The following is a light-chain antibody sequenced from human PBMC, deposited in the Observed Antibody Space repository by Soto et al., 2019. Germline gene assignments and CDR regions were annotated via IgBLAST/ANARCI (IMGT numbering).Light chain of an antibody. CDR3: GAWDGSLSVVL. J-gene: IGLJ2*01. CDR2: DSD. V-gene: IGLV1-51*01. CDR1: SANIGSNY. Sequence: QSVLTQPPSVSAAPGQKVTISCSGSSANIGSNYVSWYQHIPGTAPKLVIYDSDKRPSEIPDRFSGSKSGTSATLDITRLQTGDEADYYCGAWDGSLSVVLFGGGTKLTVL.